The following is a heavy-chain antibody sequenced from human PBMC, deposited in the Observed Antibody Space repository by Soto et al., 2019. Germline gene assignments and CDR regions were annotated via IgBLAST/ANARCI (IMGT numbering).Heavy chain of an antibody. J-gene: IGHJ6*03. D-gene: IGHD5-12*01. Sequence: EVQLVESGGGLVQPGGSLRLSCAASGFTVSSNYMSWVRQAPGKGLEWVSVIYSGGSTYYADSVKGRVTISRDNSKNTLYLQMNSLGAEDTAVYYCARVHSGYDYGRDYSYYMGVWGKGTTVTVSS. V-gene: IGHV3-66*01. CDR3: ARVHSGYDYGRDYSYYMGV. CDR2: IYSGGST. CDR1: GFTVSSNY.